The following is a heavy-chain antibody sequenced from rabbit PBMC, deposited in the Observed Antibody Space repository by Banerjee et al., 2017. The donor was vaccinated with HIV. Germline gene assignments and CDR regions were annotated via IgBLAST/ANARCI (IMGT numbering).Heavy chain of an antibody. CDR2: IGDVDVNT. CDR1: GFSFSSGYD. Sequence: QEQLEESGGDLVKPEGSLTLTCTASGFSFSSGYDMCWVRQAPGKGLEWIACIGDVDVNTYYASWAKGRFTMSRTSSTAVTLQMTSLTAADTATYFCARDRAGGGWYFNLWGPGTLVTVS. V-gene: IGHV1S45*01. CDR3: ARDRAGGGWYFNL. D-gene: IGHD8-1*01. J-gene: IGHJ4*01.